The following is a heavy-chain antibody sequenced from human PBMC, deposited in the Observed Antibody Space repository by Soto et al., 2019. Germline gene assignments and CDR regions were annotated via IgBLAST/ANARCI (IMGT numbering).Heavy chain of an antibody. V-gene: IGHV3-7*01. CDR3: ARDIGFDYVN. CDR1: GFNVMSYW. Sequence: GGSLRLFCAVFGFNVMSYWLSLVRQAPGKGLEWVASVKEDGSELYYLHSVRGRFSISRDSAGNALHLTMNYLSAEDTGVYFCARDIGFDYVNWGQGIPVTVSS. D-gene: IGHD3-16*01. J-gene: IGHJ4*02. CDR2: VKEDGSEL.